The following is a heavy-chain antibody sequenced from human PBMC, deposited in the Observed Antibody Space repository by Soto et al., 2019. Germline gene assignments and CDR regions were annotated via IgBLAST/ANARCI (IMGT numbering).Heavy chain of an antibody. CDR3: ARGGYSGYVTNQLWLGDAFDI. J-gene: IGHJ3*02. CDR1: GFTVSSNY. CDR2: IYSGGST. D-gene: IGHD5-12*01. Sequence: EVQLVETGGGLIQPGGSLRLSCAASGFTVSSNYMSWVRQAPGKGLEWVSVIYSGGSTYYADSVKGRFTISRDNSKNTLYLQMNSLRAEDTAVYYCARGGYSGYVTNQLWLGDAFDIWGQGTMVTVSS. V-gene: IGHV3-53*02.